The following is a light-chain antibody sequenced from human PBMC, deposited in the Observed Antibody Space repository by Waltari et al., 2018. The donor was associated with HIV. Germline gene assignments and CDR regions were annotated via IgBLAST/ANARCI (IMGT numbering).Light chain of an antibody. J-gene: IGLJ3*02. CDR3: QVWDSSSDRV. CDR1: NIGSKS. CDR2: DDS. Sequence: SYVLTQPPSVSVAPGKTARITCGGNNIGSKSVHWYQRKPGQAPVLVIYDDSDRPSGIPARSSGSNSGNTATLTISRVEAGDEADYYCQVWDSSSDRVFGGGTKLTVL. V-gene: IGLV3-21*04.